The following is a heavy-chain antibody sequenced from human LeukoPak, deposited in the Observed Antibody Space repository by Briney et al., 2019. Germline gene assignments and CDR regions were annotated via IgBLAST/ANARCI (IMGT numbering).Heavy chain of an antibody. D-gene: IGHD3-16*01. J-gene: IGHJ4*02. CDR1: GGSISSSSYY. CDR2: TYYSGST. CDR3: ARHGFAIDY. Sequence: SETLSLTCTVTGGSISSSSYYWGWIRQPPGKGLEWIGSTYYSGSTYYNPSLKSRVTISVDTSKNQFSLRLSSVTAADTAMYYCARHGFAIDYWGQGTLVTVSS. V-gene: IGHV4-39*01.